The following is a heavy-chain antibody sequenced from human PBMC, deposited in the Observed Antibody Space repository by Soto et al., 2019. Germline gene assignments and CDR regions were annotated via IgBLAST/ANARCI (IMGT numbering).Heavy chain of an antibody. Sequence: QVQLVESGGSVVQPGGSLRLSCTTSGFTFTTYGMHWVRQAPCKGLEWVAIIWYDGSNKYYADSVKGRFTISRDNSRNTLYLQMNSLRAEDTVLYYCARADCTGAYCYSWPFNYGVDVWGQGTTVTVSS. CDR1: GFTFTTYG. D-gene: IGHD2-15*01. CDR2: IWYDGSNK. V-gene: IGHV3-33*08. J-gene: IGHJ6*02. CDR3: ARADCTGAYCYSWPFNYGVDV.